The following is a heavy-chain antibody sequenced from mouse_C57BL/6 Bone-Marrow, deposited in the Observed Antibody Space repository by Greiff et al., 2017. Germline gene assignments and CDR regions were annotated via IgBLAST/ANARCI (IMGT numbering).Heavy chain of an antibody. CDR2: IYPRSGNT. J-gene: IGHJ2*01. V-gene: IGHV1-81*01. CDR1: GYTFTSYG. CDR3: GGWGDYGSSYDY. D-gene: IGHD1-1*01. Sequence: VMLVESGAELARPGASVKLSCKASGYTFTSYGISWVKQRTGQSLEWIGEIYPRSGNTYYNEKFKGKATLTADKSSSTAYMELRRLTAEDSAVXVCGGWGDYGSSYDYWGQGTTRTVSS.